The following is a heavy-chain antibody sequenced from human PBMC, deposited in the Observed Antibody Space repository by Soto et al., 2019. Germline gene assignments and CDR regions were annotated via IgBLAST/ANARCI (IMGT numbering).Heavy chain of an antibody. D-gene: IGHD1-26*01. Sequence: GASVKVCCKASGYTFTGCYMHWVRQAPRQGLEWMGWINPSSGGTNYAQKFQGWVTMTRDTSISTAYMELSRLRSDDTAVYYCARAPYSGSYRYFDYWGQGTLVTVSS. CDR1: GYTFTGCY. J-gene: IGHJ4*02. V-gene: IGHV1-2*04. CDR3: ARAPYSGSYRYFDY. CDR2: INPSSGGT.